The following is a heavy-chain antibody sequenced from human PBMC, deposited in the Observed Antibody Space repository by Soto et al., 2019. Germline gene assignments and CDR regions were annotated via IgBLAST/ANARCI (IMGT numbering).Heavy chain of an antibody. J-gene: IGHJ4*02. Sequence: QVQLVQPGAEVKKPESSVKVSCKAPGGTFSTYAISWVRQAPGQGLEWMGGIIPMFGTANYAQRFQDRVTTTEDASTNTVYMELSSLRSEDTAVYFCASGIQLWLRRINTGYSGWGQGTLVTVSS. CDR3: ASGIQLWLRRINTGYSG. V-gene: IGHV1-69*12. D-gene: IGHD5-12*01. CDR2: IIPMFGTA. CDR1: GGTFSTYA.